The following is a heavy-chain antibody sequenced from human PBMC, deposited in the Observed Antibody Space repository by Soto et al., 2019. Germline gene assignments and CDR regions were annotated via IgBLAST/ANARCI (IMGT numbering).Heavy chain of an antibody. Sequence: QLLESGGGLAQPGGSLRLSCAASGFTFSNYAMSWVRQAPGKGLEWVSAISGGGGSTYYADSVKGRFTISRDNSKNMLYLQMNSLRAEDTAKYYCAKDGSSRWRINWFDPWGQGALVTVSS. J-gene: IGHJ5*02. CDR2: ISGGGGST. CDR3: AKDGSSRWRINWFDP. CDR1: GFTFSNYA. D-gene: IGHD6-13*01. V-gene: IGHV3-23*01.